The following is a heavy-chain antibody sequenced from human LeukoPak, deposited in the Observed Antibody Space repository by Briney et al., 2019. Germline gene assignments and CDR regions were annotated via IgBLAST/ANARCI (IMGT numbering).Heavy chain of an antibody. CDR1: GYTFTSYY. Sequence: ASVKVSCKASGYTFTSYYMHWVRQAPGQGLEWMGIINPSGGSTSYAQKFQGRVTITAGKSTSTAYMELSSLRSEDTAVYYCASSPEQDYGGNSGYYWGQGTLVTVSS. D-gene: IGHD4-23*01. CDR2: INPSGGST. CDR3: ASSPEQDYGGNSGYY. V-gene: IGHV1-46*01. J-gene: IGHJ4*02.